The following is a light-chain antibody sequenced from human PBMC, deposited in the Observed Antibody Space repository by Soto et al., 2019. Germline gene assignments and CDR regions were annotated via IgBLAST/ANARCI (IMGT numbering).Light chain of an antibody. CDR2: DAS. CDR3: QQYATSPYT. J-gene: IGKJ2*01. CDR1: QSVTSNK. V-gene: IGKV3-20*01. Sequence: EIELTQSPGTLSLSPGQGATLFGRASQSVTSNKLAWYQHKVGQAPRLLLYDASRRATGIPDRFSGSGSGTDFSLTISRLAPEDFAVYFCQQYATSPYTFGQGTKLE.